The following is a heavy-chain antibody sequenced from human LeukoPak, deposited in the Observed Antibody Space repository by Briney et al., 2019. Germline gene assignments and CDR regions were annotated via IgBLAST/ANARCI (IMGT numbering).Heavy chain of an antibody. D-gene: IGHD6-13*01. CDR2: IYYSGST. CDR3: ARHSIRGIATAGYYFDY. Sequence: PSETLSLTCTVSGGSISSSSYYWSWIRQPPGKGLEWIGYIYYSGSTDYSPSLKGRVTISVDTSKNQFSLRLSSVTAADTAVYYCARHSIRGIATAGYYFDYWGQGTLVTVSS. CDR1: GGSISSSSYY. J-gene: IGHJ4*02. V-gene: IGHV4-61*05.